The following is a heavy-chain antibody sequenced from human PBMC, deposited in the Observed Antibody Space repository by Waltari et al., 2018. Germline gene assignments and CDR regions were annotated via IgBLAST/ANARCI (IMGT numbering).Heavy chain of an antibody. CDR2: ICHSGST. Sequence: QVQLQESGPGLVKPSGTLSLTCAVSGGSISSRNWWRWVRQHPGKGLEWLGEICHSGSTSYNPSLKSRVTISVDKSKIQFSLRLSSGTAADTAVYYCASVGIRRVVVAATIKWFDPWGQGTLVTVSS. CDR3: ASVGIRRVVVAATIKWFDP. CDR1: GGSISSRNW. D-gene: IGHD2-15*01. V-gene: IGHV4-4*02. J-gene: IGHJ5*02.